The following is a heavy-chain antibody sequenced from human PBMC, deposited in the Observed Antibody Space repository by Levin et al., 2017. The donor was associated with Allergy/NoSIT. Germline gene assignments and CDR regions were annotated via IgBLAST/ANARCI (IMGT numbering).Heavy chain of an antibody. V-gene: IGHV3-30*04. Sequence: GESLKISCAASGFTFSSYAMHWVRQAPGKGLEWVAVISYDGSNKYYADSVKGRFTISRDNSKNTLYLQMNSLRAEDTAVYYCARVPPGYWGQGTLVTVSS. CDR2: ISYDGSNK. J-gene: IGHJ4*02. CDR3: ARVPPGY. CDR1: GFTFSSYA.